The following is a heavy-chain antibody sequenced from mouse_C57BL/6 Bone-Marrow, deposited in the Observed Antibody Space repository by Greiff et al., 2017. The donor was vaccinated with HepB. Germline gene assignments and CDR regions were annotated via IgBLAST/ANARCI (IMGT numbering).Heavy chain of an antibody. CDR1: GYTFTSYW. CDR3: ARGGNYRYFDY. Sequence: QVQLQQPGAELVMPGASVKLSCKASGYTFTSYWMHWVKQRPGQGLEWIGEIDPSDSYTNYNQKFKGKSTLTVDKSSSTAYMQLSSLTSEDSAVYYCARGGNYRYFDYWGQGTTLTVSS. J-gene: IGHJ2*01. CDR2: IDPSDSYT. D-gene: IGHD2-1*01. V-gene: IGHV1-69*01.